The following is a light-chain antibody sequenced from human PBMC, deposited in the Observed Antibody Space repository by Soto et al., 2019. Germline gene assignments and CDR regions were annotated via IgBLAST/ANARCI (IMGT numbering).Light chain of an antibody. Sequence: EIVLTQSAGTLSLSPGERATLSCRASQSVSRNYLAWYQQKPGQAPRLLIYSASSRATGVPDRFSGSGSGTDFTLTISRLVPEDFALYYCHQYGSLPRTFGQGTKVEI. CDR2: SAS. J-gene: IGKJ1*01. V-gene: IGKV3-20*01. CDR1: QSVSRNY. CDR3: HQYGSLPRT.